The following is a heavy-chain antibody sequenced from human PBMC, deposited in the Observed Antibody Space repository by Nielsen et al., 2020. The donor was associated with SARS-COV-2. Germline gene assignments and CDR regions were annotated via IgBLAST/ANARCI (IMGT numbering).Heavy chain of an antibody. J-gene: IGHJ4*02. CDR3: ARWRTYGNGWDF. CDR1: GYTFSNFG. CDR2: ISGFNRNT. D-gene: IGHD6-19*01. V-gene: IGHV1-18*01. Sequence: ASVKVSCKAFGYTFSNFGLSWVRQAPGRGLEWMGWISGFNRNTNYLQKFKGRVTMTTHSSTGTVYMELRSLRADDTAIYYCARWRTYGNGWDFWGQGTLVTVSS.